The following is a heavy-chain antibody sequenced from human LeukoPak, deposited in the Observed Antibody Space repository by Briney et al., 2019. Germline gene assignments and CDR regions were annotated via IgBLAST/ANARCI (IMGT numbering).Heavy chain of an antibody. Sequence: PGGSLRLSCATSGFTFNNYYMTWVRQAPGKGLEWVAHIMEDGSEKHYVDSVKGRFTISRDNAKNSLHLRMNSLRAEDTAVYYCARDGGSGADYWGQGTLVSVSS. J-gene: IGHJ4*02. V-gene: IGHV3-7*01. D-gene: IGHD3-16*01. CDR2: IMEDGSEK. CDR3: ARDGGSGADY. CDR1: GFTFNNYY.